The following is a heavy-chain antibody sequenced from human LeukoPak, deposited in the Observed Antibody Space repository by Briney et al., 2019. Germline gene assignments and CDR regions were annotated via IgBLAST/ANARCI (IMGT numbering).Heavy chain of an antibody. D-gene: IGHD6-19*01. CDR3: AREMGGSGWYHTFDY. CDR1: GYTFTGYY. J-gene: IGHJ4*02. Sequence: VASVKVSCKASGYTFTGYYIHWVRQAPGQGPEWIGWINPNSVGTNYAQKLQGRVTMTRDTSISTAYMELSRLRSDDTAVYYCAREMGGSGWYHTFDYWGQGTLVTVSS. V-gene: IGHV1-2*02. CDR2: INPNSVGT.